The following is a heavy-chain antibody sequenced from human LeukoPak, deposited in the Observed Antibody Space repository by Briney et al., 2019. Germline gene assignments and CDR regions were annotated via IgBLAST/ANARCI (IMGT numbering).Heavy chain of an antibody. V-gene: IGHV4-61*01. Sequence: SETLSLTCTVSGGSVSSGSYPWTWIRQAPGKGLEWVGYIYNSGSTNYNPSLKSRATISVDTSKNQFSLKLSSVTAADTAVYYCARESGYVDYWGQGTLVTVSS. D-gene: IGHD1-26*01. CDR1: GGSVSSGSYP. CDR3: ARESGYVDY. CDR2: IYNSGST. J-gene: IGHJ4*02.